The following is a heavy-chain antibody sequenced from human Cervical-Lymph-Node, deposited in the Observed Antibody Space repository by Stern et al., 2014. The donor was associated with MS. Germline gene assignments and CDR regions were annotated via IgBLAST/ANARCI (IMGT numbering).Heavy chain of an antibody. D-gene: IGHD2-21*02. J-gene: IGHJ6*02. V-gene: IGHV1-24*01. Sequence: VQLEESGAEVKKPGASVKVSCIVSGYTLNDLSLHWVRQAPGEGLEWLGGFSREDGETIHAQGVQGRVTVTEDTSTYTAYMELSSLRSEDTAVYYCSSVVTCLNYSFHALDFWGQGATVTVSS. CDR3: SSVVTCLNYSFHALDF. CDR1: GYTLNDLS. CDR2: FSREDGET.